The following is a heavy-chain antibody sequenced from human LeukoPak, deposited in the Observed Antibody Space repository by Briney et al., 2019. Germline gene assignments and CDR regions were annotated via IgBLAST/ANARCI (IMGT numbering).Heavy chain of an antibody. J-gene: IGHJ4*02. V-gene: IGHV3-30*02. CDR2: IQYDESKR. CDR1: GFTFSSYG. Sequence: GGSLRLSCAASGFTFSSYGMHWVRQAPGKGLEWVAFIQYDESKRNYADSVKGRFTISIDNSKNTLYLQMNSLTDEDTAAYYCAKISDYWGQGTLVTVSS. CDR3: AKISDY.